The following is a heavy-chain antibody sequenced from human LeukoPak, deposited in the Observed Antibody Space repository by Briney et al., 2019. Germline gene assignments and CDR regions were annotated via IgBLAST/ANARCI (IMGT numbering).Heavy chain of an antibody. CDR2: ISSSSSYI. D-gene: IGHD3-22*01. Sequence: GGSLRLSCAASGFTFNSYWMHWVRQAPGKGLEWISSISSSSSYIYYADSVKGRFTISRDNAKNSLYLQMNSLRAEDTAVYYCARDIVASDYYDSSGYSAFDYWGQGTLVTVSS. V-gene: IGHV3-21*01. CDR1: GFTFNSYW. CDR3: ARDIVASDYYDSSGYSAFDY. J-gene: IGHJ4*02.